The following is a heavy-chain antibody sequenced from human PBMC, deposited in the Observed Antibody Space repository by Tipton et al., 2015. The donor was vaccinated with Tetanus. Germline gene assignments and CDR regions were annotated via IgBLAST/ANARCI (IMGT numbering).Heavy chain of an antibody. CDR2: INHSGST. CDR3: ARGNYSVGAILV. J-gene: IGHJ4*02. Sequence: GLVKPSETPSLTCAVYGGSFSGYYWSWIRQPPGKGLEWIGEINHSGSTTYNPSLKSRVTISVDTSKNQFSLKLSSVTAADTAVYYCARGNYSVGAILVWGQGTLVTVSS. CDR1: GGSFSGYY. V-gene: IGHV4-34*01. D-gene: IGHD1-26*01.